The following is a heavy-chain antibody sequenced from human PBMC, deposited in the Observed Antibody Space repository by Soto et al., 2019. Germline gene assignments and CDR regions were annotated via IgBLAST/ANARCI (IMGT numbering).Heavy chain of an antibody. CDR1: GFTFSSYA. Sequence: WGSLRLSCAASGFTFSSYAMSWVRQTPGKGLEWVSSISGRGGATYYADSVKGRFTISRDNAKSTLYLQLNSLRAEDTALYYCARGYSSGPDYWGQGTLVTVSS. V-gene: IGHV3-23*01. D-gene: IGHD6-19*01. CDR3: ARGYSSGPDY. CDR2: ISGRGGAT. J-gene: IGHJ4*02.